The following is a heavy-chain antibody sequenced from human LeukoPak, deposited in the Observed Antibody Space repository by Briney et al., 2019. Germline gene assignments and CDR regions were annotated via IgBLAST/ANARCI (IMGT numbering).Heavy chain of an antibody. CDR2: INPSGGST. Sequence: EASVKVSCKASGYTFTSYYMHWVRQAPGQGLEWMGIINPSGGSTSYAQKFQGRVTMTRDTSTSTVYMELSSLRSEDTAVYYCARVRRVGKVAATGLYYWGQGTLVTVSS. CDR3: ARVRRVGKVAATGLYY. V-gene: IGHV1-46*01. CDR1: GYTFTSYY. D-gene: IGHD2-15*01. J-gene: IGHJ4*02.